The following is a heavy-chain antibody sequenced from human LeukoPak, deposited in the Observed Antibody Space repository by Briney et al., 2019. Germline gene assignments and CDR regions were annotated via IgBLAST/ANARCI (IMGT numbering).Heavy chain of an antibody. CDR3: AKAMYSGSYYYYYGMDV. V-gene: IGHV3-43*02. CDR1: GFTFDDYA. D-gene: IGHD1-26*01. CDR2: ISGDGGST. J-gene: IGHJ6*02. Sequence: PGGSLGLSCAASGFTFDDYAMHWVRQAPGKGLEWVSLISGDGGSTYYADSVKGRFTISRDNSKNSLYLQMNSLRTEDTALYYCAKAMYSGSYYYYYGMDVWGQGTTVTVSS.